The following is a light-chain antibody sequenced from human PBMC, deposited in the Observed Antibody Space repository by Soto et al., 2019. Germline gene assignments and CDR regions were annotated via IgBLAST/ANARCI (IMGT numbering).Light chain of an antibody. Sequence: EIVLTQSPATLSLSPGERATLSCRGSQSVSSYLAWYQQKPGQAPRLLIYDTSNRATGVPARFSGSGSGTDFTLTISSLEPEDFAVYYCQQRTIWPVTFGQGTKLEI. J-gene: IGKJ2*01. CDR3: QQRTIWPVT. CDR1: QSVSSY. V-gene: IGKV3-11*01. CDR2: DTS.